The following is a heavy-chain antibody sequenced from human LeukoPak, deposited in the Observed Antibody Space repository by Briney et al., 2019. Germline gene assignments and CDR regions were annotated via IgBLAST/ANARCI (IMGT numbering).Heavy chain of an antibody. CDR1: GGSISSSSYY. D-gene: IGHD1-14*01. CDR2: IYYSGST. CDR3: ARADYRNDAFDI. J-gene: IGHJ3*02. Sequence: SETLSLTCTVSGGSISSSSYYWGWIRQPPGKGLEWIGSIYYSGSTYYNPSLKSRVTISVDTSKNQFSLKLSSVTAADTAVYYCARADYRNDAFDIWGQGTMVTVSS. V-gene: IGHV4-39*07.